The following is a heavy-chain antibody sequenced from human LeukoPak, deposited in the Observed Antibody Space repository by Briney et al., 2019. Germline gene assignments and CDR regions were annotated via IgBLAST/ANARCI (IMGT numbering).Heavy chain of an antibody. CDR2: IYTSGTT. V-gene: IGHV4-4*09. Sequence: TSETLSLTCTVSGGSISTYSGNWIRQPPGKGLEWIGRIYTSGTTNYNPSLGSRVTISVDTSINQLSLKLSSVTAADTAVYYCARRVQEARSIGSANWLDPWGQGILVTVSS. D-gene: IGHD3-10*01. CDR3: ARRVQEARSIGSANWLDP. J-gene: IGHJ5*02. CDR1: GGSISTYS.